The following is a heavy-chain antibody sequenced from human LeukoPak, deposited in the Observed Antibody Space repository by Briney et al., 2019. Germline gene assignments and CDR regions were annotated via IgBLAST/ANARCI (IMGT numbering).Heavy chain of an antibody. Sequence: GASVKVSCKASGGTVSSYDISWVRQAPGQGLEWMGGIIPIFGTANYAQKSQGRVTITADESTSTAYMELSSMRSEDTAVYYCARGSAAGTGNWFDPWGQGTLVTVSS. J-gene: IGHJ5*02. V-gene: IGHV1-69*13. D-gene: IGHD6-13*01. CDR3: ARGSAAGTGNWFDP. CDR1: GGTVSSYD. CDR2: IIPIFGTA.